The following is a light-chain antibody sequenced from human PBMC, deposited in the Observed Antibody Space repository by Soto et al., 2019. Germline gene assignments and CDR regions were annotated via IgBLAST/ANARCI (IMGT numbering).Light chain of an antibody. Sequence: DIVMTQSPDSLAVSLGERATINCKSSQSVLYSSNNKNDLAWYQQKPGQPPKLLIYWASTRESGVPDRFSGSGSGTDFTLTISSLQAEDVAVYYCQQYYSTAPLTFGGGTKVEIK. CDR1: QSVLYSSNNKND. V-gene: IGKV4-1*01. CDR2: WAS. CDR3: QQYYSTAPLT. J-gene: IGKJ4*01.